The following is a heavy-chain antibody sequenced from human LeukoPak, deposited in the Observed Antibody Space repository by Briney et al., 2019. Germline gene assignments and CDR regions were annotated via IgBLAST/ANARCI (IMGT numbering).Heavy chain of an antibody. V-gene: IGHV2-5*01. CDR1: GFSFTTTGVA. CDR3: AHRQYNAARAWMGV. J-gene: IGHJ6*02. Sequence: SGPTLVKPTQTLTLTCTLSGFSFTTTGVAVAWIRQPPGKALEWLALINWNDNRYYSPSLKTRLTIAMDTSKSQVVLTMINVDPVDTATYYCAHRQYNAARAWMGVWGQGTTVIVSS. D-gene: IGHD5-24*01. CDR2: INWNDNR.